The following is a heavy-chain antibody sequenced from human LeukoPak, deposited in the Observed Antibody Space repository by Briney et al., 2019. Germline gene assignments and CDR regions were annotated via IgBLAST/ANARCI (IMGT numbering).Heavy chain of an antibody. CDR1: GGTFSSYT. CDR2: IIPILGIA. CDR3: ARGVVRSYYYMDV. V-gene: IGHV1-69*02. D-gene: IGHD3-3*01. J-gene: IGHJ6*03. Sequence: SVKVSCKASGGTFSSYTISWVRQAPGQGLEWMGRIIPILGIANYAQKFQGRVTIIADKSTSTAYMELSSLRSEDTAVYYCARGVVRSYYYMDVWGKGTTVTVSS.